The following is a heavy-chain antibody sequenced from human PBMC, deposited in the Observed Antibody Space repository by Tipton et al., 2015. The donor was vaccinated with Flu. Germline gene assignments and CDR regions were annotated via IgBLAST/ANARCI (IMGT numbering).Heavy chain of an antibody. D-gene: IGHD3-9*01. CDR3: VRRRGGAGFFGFDY. V-gene: IGHV4-59*08. Sequence: LRLSCTVSGGSMNNYYWCWIRQPSGKGLEWIGYVYYSGTNNYNPSLNSRVTMSFDTSNNQFSLRLSSVTAADTAVYCCVRRRGGAGFFGFDYWGQGALVTVSS. CDR2: VYYSGTN. CDR1: GGSMNNYY. J-gene: IGHJ4*02.